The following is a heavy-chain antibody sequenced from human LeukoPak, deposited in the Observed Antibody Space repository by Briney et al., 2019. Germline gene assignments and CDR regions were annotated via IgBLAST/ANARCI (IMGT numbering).Heavy chain of an antibody. V-gene: IGHV1-2*06. D-gene: IGHD3-16*02. CDR1: GYTFTSYG. CDR3: ARGGVYDYIWGSYRQPDY. J-gene: IGHJ4*02. Sequence: ASVKVSCKASGYTFTSYGISWVRQAPGQGLEWMGRINPNSGGTNYAQKFQGRVTMTRDTSISTAYMELSRLRSDDTAVYYCARGGVYDYIWGSYRQPDYWGQGTLVTVSS. CDR2: INPNSGGT.